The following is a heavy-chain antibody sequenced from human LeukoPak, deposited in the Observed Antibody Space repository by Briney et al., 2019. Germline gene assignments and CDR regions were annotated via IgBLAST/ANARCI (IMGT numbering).Heavy chain of an antibody. CDR2: INPNSGGT. CDR1: GYTFTGYY. J-gene: IGHJ4*02. D-gene: IGHD1-26*01. V-gene: IGHV1-2*04. Sequence: ASVKVSCKASGYTFTGYYMHWVRQAPGQGLEWMGWINPNSGGTNYAQKFQGWVTMTRDTSISTAYMELSRLRSDDTAVYYCGRARGFMGSYYGYFDYWGQGTLVTVSS. CDR3: GRARGFMGSYYGYFDY.